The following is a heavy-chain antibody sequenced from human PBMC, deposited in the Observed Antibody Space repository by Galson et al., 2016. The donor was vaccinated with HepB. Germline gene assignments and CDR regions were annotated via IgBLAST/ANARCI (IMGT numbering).Heavy chain of an antibody. Sequence: LSLNCTVSGGSISSGGYYWTWIRQHPGKGLEWIGYISYSGSTYYNPSLKSRVTISVDTSKNQFPLKLSSVTAADTAVYYCARDNGRLGDLSLLDYWGQGTLVTVSS. CDR1: GGSISSGGYY. D-gene: IGHD3-16*02. V-gene: IGHV4-31*03. CDR3: ARDNGRLGDLSLLDY. CDR2: ISYSGST. J-gene: IGHJ4*02.